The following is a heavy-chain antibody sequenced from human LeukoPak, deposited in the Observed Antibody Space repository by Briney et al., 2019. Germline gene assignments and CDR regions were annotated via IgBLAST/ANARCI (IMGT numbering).Heavy chain of an antibody. V-gene: IGHV3-7*01. D-gene: IGHD3-22*01. CDR2: IKQDGSEK. CDR3: ARVATMIVVVITSINYYYYMDV. CDR1: GFTFSSYW. J-gene: IGHJ6*03. Sequence: PGGSLRLSCAASGFTFSSYWMSWVRQAPGKGLEWVANIKQDGSEKYYVDSVKGRFTISRGNAKNSLYLQMNSLRAEDTAVYYCARVATMIVVVITSINYYYYMDVWGKGTTVTVSS.